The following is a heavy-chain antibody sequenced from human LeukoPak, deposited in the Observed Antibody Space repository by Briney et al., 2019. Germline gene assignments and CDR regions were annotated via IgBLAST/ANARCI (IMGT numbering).Heavy chain of an antibody. Sequence: SGGSLRLSCTASGFSFSGHWMHWARQLPGKGLVWVSRISPTGSTTSYADSVKGRFTISRDNSKNTLYLQMNSLRAEDTAVYYCAREKSSGYTFDIWGQGTMVTVSS. CDR2: ISPTGSTT. V-gene: IGHV3-74*01. D-gene: IGHD3-22*01. J-gene: IGHJ3*02. CDR3: AREKSSGYTFDI. CDR1: GFSFSGHW.